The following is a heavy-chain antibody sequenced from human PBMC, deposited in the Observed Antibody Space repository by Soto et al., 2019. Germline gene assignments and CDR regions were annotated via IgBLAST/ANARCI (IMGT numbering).Heavy chain of an antibody. V-gene: IGHV4-30-2*01. CDR2: IYHSGST. D-gene: IGHD4-17*01. CDR3: ARGMTTVTTFDY. Sequence: SETLSLTCTVSGGSISSGGYSWSWIRQPPGKGLEWIGYIYHSGSTYYNPSLKSRVTISVDRSKNQVSLKLSSVTAADTAAYYCARGMTTVTTFDYWGQGTLVTVSS. J-gene: IGHJ4*02. CDR1: GGSISSGGYS.